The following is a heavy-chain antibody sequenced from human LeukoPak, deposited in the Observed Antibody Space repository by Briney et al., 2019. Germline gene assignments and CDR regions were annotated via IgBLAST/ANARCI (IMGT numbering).Heavy chain of an antibody. D-gene: IGHD5-18*01. Sequence: ASVKVSCKVSGYTLTELSMHWVRQAPGKGLEWMGGFDPEDGETIYAQKFQGRVTMTEDTSTDTAYMELSSLRSEDTAVYYCAASAPDTAMVAFDYWGQGTLVTVSS. CDR1: GYTLTELS. CDR2: FDPEDGET. V-gene: IGHV1-24*01. CDR3: AASAPDTAMVAFDY. J-gene: IGHJ4*02.